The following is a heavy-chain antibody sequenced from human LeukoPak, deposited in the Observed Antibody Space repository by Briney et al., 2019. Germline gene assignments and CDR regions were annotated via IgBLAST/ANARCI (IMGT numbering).Heavy chain of an antibody. Sequence: PGGSLRLSCAASGFTFSDYAMNWVRRAPGKGLEWVSAISGSGGSTYYVGSVKGQFTISRDNSKNTLYLQMNSLRAEDTAVYYCAKDGGSFPYYYYYMDVWGKGTTVTVSS. CDR2: ISGSGGST. J-gene: IGHJ6*03. CDR1: GFTFSDYA. CDR3: AKDGGSFPYYYYYMDV. D-gene: IGHD6-25*01. V-gene: IGHV3-23*01.